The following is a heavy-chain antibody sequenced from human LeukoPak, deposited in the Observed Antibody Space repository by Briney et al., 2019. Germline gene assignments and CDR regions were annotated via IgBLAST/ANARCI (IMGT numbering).Heavy chain of an antibody. CDR2: IIPIFGTA. V-gene: IGHV1-69*06. J-gene: IGHJ4*02. CDR1: GYTFTVYY. CDR3: ARDRYGSGSSYFDY. D-gene: IGHD3-10*01. Sequence: VASVKVSCKASGYTFTVYYMHWVRQAPGQGLEWMGGIIPIFGTANYAQKFQGRVTITADKSTSTAYMELSSLRSEDTAVYYCARDRYGSGSSYFDYWGQGTLVTVSS.